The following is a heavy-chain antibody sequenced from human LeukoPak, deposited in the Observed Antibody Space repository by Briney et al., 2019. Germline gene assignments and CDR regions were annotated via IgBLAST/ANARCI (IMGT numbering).Heavy chain of an antibody. CDR2: IYHTGST. CDR3: ARSHSGWQGHNNWFDP. Sequence: PSETLSLTCEVSGYSISSDKYWGWIRQPPGKGLEWIGSIYHTGSTYYNPSLKSRVSISVDTSKNQFSLKFTSVTAVDTAVYYCARSHSGWQGHNNWFDPWGQGTLVTVSS. J-gene: IGHJ5*02. V-gene: IGHV4-38-2*01. D-gene: IGHD6-19*01. CDR1: GYSISSDKY.